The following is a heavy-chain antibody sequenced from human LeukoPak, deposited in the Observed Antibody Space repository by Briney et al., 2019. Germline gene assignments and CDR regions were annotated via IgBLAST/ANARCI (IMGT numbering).Heavy chain of an antibody. CDR3: ARDKSSGSYSQGLFDY. Sequence: ASVKVSCKASGYTFTSYGISWVRQAPGQGLEWMGWISAYNGNTNYAQKLQGRVTMTTDTSTSTAYMELRSLRSDDTAVYYCARDKSSGSYSQGLFDYWGQGTLVTVSS. CDR2: ISAYNGNT. D-gene: IGHD1-26*01. V-gene: IGHV1-18*01. CDR1: GYTFTSYG. J-gene: IGHJ4*02.